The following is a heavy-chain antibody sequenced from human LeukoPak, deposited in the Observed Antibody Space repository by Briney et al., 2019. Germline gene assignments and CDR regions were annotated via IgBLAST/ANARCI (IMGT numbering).Heavy chain of an antibody. CDR2: IYYSGST. CDR1: GGSISSYY. D-gene: IGHD4-17*01. Sequence: SETLSLTCTVSGGSISSYYWSWIRQPPGKGLEWIGYIYYSGSTNYNPSLKSRVTIPVDTSKNQFSLKLSSVTAADTAVYYCARGGVTPDYGDLRAYYYYYMDVWGKGTTVTVSS. J-gene: IGHJ6*03. CDR3: ARGGVTPDYGDLRAYYYYYMDV. V-gene: IGHV4-59*01.